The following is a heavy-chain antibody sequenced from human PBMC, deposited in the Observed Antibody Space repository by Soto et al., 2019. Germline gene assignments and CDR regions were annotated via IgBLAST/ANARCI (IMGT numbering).Heavy chain of an antibody. CDR1: GGSISSGDYY. CDR3: ARLVGGSGWFFWSPTEEVDY. CDR2: IYYSGST. J-gene: IGHJ4*02. D-gene: IGHD6-19*01. Sequence: SETLSLTCTVSGGSISSGDYYWSWIRQPPGKGLEWIGYIYYSGSTYYNPSLKSRVTISVDTSKNQFSLKLSSVTAADTAVYYCARLVGGSGWFFWSPTEEVDYWGQGTLVTVSS. V-gene: IGHV4-30-4*01.